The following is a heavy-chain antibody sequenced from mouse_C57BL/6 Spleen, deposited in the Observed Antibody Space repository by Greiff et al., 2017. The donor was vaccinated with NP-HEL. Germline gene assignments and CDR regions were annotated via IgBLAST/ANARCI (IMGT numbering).Heavy chain of an antibody. CDR1: GYTFTDYY. Sequence: EVQLQQSGPELVKPGASVKISCKASGYTFTDYYMNWVKQSHGKSLEWIGDINPNNGGTSYNQKFKGKATLTVDKSSSTAYMELRSLTSEDSAVYYCAWGFAYWGQGTLVTVSA. CDR3: AWGFAY. CDR2: INPNNGGT. J-gene: IGHJ3*01. V-gene: IGHV1-26*01.